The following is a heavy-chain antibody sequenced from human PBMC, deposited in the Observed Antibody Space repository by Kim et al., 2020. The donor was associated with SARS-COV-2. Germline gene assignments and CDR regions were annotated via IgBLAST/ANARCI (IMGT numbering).Heavy chain of an antibody. Sequence: GGSLRLSCAASAFAFSGSAINWVRQASGKGLEWLGHIRSRTHNYETEYAESVRGRFTISRDDSQSTAYLEMNSLKIEDTAVYYCIRHVEFKRSYWGQGTRVTVSS. D-gene: IGHD3-10*01. V-gene: IGHV3-73*01. CDR1: AFAFSGSA. J-gene: IGHJ4*02. CDR2: IRSRTHNYET. CDR3: IRHVEFKRSY.